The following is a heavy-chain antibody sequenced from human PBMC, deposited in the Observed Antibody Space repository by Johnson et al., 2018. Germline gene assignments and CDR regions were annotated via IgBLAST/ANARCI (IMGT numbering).Heavy chain of an antibody. CDR1: GFTFSTSS. CDR2: ISSSSNTM. J-gene: IGHJ4*02. V-gene: IGHV3-48*02. D-gene: IGHD6-6*01. CDR3: ARRSSSSGLVLDY. Sequence: EQLRVSGGGLVQPGGSRGLSCAASGFTFSTSSMNWGRQAPGKGLAGVSYISSSSNTMYCAVTVKGPFTISRVNAMNSLYLQMERLRDRDPAVYYCARRSSSSGLVLDYWGQGTLVTVSS.